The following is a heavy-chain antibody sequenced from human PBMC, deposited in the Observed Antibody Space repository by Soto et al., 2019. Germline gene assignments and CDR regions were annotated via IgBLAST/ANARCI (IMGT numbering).Heavy chain of an antibody. CDR3: ATLVVVITTSWGTFDY. D-gene: IGHD3-22*01. CDR1: GFTFSSYA. CDR2: ISGSGGST. V-gene: IGHV3-23*01. Sequence: LRLSCAASGFTFSSYAMSWVRQAPGKGLEWVSAISGSGGSTYYADSVKGRFTISRDNSKNTLYLQMNSLRAEDTAVYYCATLVVVITTSWGTFDYWGQGTLVTVSS. J-gene: IGHJ4*02.